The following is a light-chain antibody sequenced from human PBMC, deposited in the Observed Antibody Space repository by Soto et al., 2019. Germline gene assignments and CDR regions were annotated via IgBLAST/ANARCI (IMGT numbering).Light chain of an antibody. CDR2: GAS. V-gene: IGKV1-12*01. CDR3: QQTHTFPFT. Sequence: DIQMTQSPSSVSASVGDGVTITCRASQGIGTWLGWYQQKPGKAPNLLISGASSLQSGVPSRFTTSGSGTDFTLTITGLQPDDFATYYCQQTHTFPFTFGQGTRLEIK. J-gene: IGKJ5*01. CDR1: QGIGTW.